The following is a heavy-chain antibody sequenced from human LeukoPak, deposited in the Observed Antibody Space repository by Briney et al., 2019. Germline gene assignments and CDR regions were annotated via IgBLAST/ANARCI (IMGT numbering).Heavy chain of an antibody. Sequence: ATETLSLTCTVSGGSISSQYWSWIRQPAGRGLEWIGRIYASGSTNYNPSLKSRVTMSVDTSKNQFSLKLSSVTAADTAVFYCTKDTYYSGTTCNGGPGDYWGQGIPVTVSS. CDR2: IYASGST. CDR1: GGSISSQY. J-gene: IGHJ4*02. D-gene: IGHD1-26*01. V-gene: IGHV4-4*07. CDR3: TKDTYYSGTTCNGGPGDY.